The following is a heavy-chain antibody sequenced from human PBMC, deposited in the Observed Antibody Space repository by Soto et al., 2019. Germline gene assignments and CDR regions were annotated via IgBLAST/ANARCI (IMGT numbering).Heavy chain of an antibody. J-gene: IGHJ4*02. CDR2: ISTYNGNT. V-gene: IGHV1-18*01. D-gene: IGHD3-22*01. CDR3: ARGPTDYYDNSANYFLDY. CDR1: GYTFITYG. Sequence: QVQLVQSGAEVNKPGASVKVSCKASGYTFITYGVSWVRQAPGQALAWLGWISTYNGNTRYAERLQGRVTMTTDTTTNTAYMELRNLRSDDTAVYYCARGPTDYYDNSANYFLDYWGQGTLVTVSS.